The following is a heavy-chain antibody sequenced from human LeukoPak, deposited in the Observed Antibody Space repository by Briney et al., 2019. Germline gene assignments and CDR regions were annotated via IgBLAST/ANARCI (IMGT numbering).Heavy chain of an antibody. D-gene: IGHD3-9*01. CDR3: ARRGYDILTGYSWYNWFDP. CDR1: GFTFSSYA. CDR2: ISSSSSTI. Sequence: PGGSLRLSCAASGFTFSSYAMHWVRQAPGKGLEWVSYISSSSSTIYYADSVKGRFTISRDNAKNSLYLQMNSLRVEDTAVYYCARRGYDILTGYSWYNWFDPWGQGTLVTVSS. J-gene: IGHJ5*02. V-gene: IGHV3-48*04.